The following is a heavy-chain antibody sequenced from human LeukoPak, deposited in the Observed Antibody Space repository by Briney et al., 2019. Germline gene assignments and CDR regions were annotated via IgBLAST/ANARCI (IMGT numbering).Heavy chain of an antibody. V-gene: IGHV1-69*10. CDR2: FIPILGTA. CDR1: GGTFSDYA. D-gene: IGHD3-22*01. CDR3: ARDYYDSSGYYLSSFDI. Sequence: ASVKVSCKASGGTFSDYALNWVRQAPGQGLEWMGVFIPILGTANSTQKFQGRVTITADISTNTVYMELSSLRSEDTAVYYCARDYYDSSGYYLSSFDIWGQGTMVTVSS. J-gene: IGHJ3*02.